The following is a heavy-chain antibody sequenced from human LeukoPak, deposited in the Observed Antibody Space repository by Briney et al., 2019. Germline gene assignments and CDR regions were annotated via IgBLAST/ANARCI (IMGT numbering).Heavy chain of an antibody. CDR1: GFTFSSYW. J-gene: IGHJ4*02. D-gene: IGHD3-3*01. CDR2: IKQDGSEK. Sequence: GGSLRLSCAASGFTFSSYWMSWVRQAPGKGLEWVANIKQDGSEKYYVDSVKGRFTISRDNAKNSLYLQMNSLRAEDTAVYYCARAAHYDFWSGPPDYWGEGTLVTVSS. CDR3: ARAAHYDFWSGPPDY. V-gene: IGHV3-7*01.